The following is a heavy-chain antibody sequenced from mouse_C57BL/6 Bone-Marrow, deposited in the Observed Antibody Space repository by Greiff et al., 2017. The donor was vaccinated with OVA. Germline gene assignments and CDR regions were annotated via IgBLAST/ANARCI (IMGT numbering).Heavy chain of an antibody. J-gene: IGHJ2*01. CDR3: ARWGGYDGYYGGLLDY. Sequence: QVQLQQSGAELMKPGASVKLSCKATGYTFTGYWIEWVKQRPGHGLEWIGEILPGSGSTNYNEKFKGKATFTADTSSNTAYMQLSSLTTEDSASYYCARWGGYDGYYGGLLDYWGQGTTLTVSS. V-gene: IGHV1-9*01. CDR2: ILPGSGST. CDR1: GYTFTGYW. D-gene: IGHD2-3*01.